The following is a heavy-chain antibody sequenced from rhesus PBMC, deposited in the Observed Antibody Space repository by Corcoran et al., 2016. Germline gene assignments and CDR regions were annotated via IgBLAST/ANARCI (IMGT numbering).Heavy chain of an antibody. CDR3: ARTRWTGDWLYYFDY. D-gene: IGHD3-3*01. J-gene: IGHJ4*01. CDR2: IGGSRGSP. V-gene: IGHV4-165*02. Sequence: QVQLQESGPGLGKLSEPLSLPCAYSGGSISGYSGHWIRQPQGKGMDWIGYIGGSRGSPYYNPSLKSRVTISPDTSKIQFSLKLSSVSAADTAVYYCARTRWTGDWLYYFDYWGQGVLVTVSS. CDR1: GGSISGYS.